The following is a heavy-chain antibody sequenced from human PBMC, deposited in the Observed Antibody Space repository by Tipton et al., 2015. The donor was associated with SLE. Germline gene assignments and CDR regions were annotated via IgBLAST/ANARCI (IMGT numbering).Heavy chain of an antibody. Sequence: TLSLTCTVSGGSISDYYWSWIRQSPGKGLEWIGEINHSGSTNYNPSLKSRVTISLDTSENQFSLKLNSVTAADTAVYYCARGRVDYIRGTYRPSSFDYWGHGTLVIVSS. CDR3: ARGRVDYIRGTYRPSSFDY. J-gene: IGHJ4*01. CDR1: GGSISDYY. D-gene: IGHD3-16*02. V-gene: IGHV4-34*01. CDR2: INHSGST.